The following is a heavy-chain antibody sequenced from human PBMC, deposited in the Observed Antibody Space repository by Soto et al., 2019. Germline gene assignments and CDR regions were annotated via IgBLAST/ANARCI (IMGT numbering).Heavy chain of an antibody. CDR2: VGGSDTDK. Sequence: EVQLLESGGGVVQPGGSLRLSCAASGFTFSAYAMSWVRQAPGKGLQWVSGVGGSDTDKHYADSVRGRFTVSRDNSKNTLYLQMNSLRDDDTAVYYCTKDATAVNGVWDPFDMWGQGTAVTVSS. J-gene: IGHJ3*02. V-gene: IGHV3-23*01. CDR3: TKDATAVNGVWDPFDM. CDR1: GFTFSAYA. D-gene: IGHD2-8*01.